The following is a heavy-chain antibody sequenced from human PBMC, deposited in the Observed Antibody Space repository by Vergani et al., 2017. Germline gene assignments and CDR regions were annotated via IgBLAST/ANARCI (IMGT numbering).Heavy chain of an antibody. J-gene: IGHJ5*02. CDR2: IYYSGST. Sequence: QLQLQESGPGLVKPSATLSLTCSVSGASIRSSNYYRGWIRQPPGKGLEWIASIYYSGSTSYNPSLKRRVTISVDTSKNQFSLKLSSVTAADTAVYFCARHSTVEWLVKLGWIDPWGQGILVIVSS. V-gene: IGHV4-39*01. CDR3: ARHSTVEWLVKLGWIDP. CDR1: GASIRSSNYY. D-gene: IGHD6-19*01.